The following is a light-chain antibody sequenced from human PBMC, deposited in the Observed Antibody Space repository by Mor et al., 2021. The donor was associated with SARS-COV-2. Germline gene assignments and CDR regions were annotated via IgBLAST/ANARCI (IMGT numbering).Light chain of an antibody. CDR2: KTS. J-gene: IGKJ4*01. V-gene: IGKV1-5*03. CDR3: QQYSSYPLT. Sequence: KAPKFLIYKTSNLESGDPSRFSGSGSGTEFSLTINSLQPEDFAIYYCQQYSSYPLTFGGGTKVEI.